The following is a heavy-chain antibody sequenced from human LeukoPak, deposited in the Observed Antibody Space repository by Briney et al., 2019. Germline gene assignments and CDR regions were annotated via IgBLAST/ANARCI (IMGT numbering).Heavy chain of an antibody. Sequence: GGSLRLSGAGSGFTGSSNYMSWVRQAPGKGLEWVSTISGSGGSTYYADSVKGRFTISRDNSKNTLYLQMNSLRAEDTAVYYCAKAPKQAVAGTGATLDYWGQGTLVTVSS. D-gene: IGHD6-19*01. CDR2: ISGSGGST. V-gene: IGHV3-23*01. CDR3: AKAPKQAVAGTGATLDY. J-gene: IGHJ4*02. CDR1: GFTGSSNY.